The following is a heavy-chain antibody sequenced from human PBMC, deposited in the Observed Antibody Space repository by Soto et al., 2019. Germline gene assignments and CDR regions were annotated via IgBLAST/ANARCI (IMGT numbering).Heavy chain of an antibody. V-gene: IGHV3-23*01. J-gene: IGHJ6*02. CDR1: GVTFSTYA. Sequence: GGSLRLSCAASGVTFSTYAMTWVRQAPGKGLEWVSGISGSGSSTYYGDSVKGRFTISRDNAKNTVHLQMNSLRAEDTGVYYCARGLRNYYGVDVWGQGTTVTVSS. D-gene: IGHD4-17*01. CDR3: ARGLRNYYGVDV. CDR2: ISGSGSST.